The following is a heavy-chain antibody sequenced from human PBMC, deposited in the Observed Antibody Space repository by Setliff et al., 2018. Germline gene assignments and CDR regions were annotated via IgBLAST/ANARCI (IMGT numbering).Heavy chain of an antibody. CDR2: ISYSGTP. V-gene: IGHV4-39*01. CDR1: DDSFTSSRYY. J-gene: IGHJ6*03. CDR3: ARLPKIVTGYYGSHYYYYMDV. Sequence: SETLSLTCTVSDDSFTSSRYYWGWIRQAPGSGLEWIGSISYSGTPYYNASVESRVTISIDTSRNQFSLRLNSVTAADTAVYYCARLPKIVTGYYGSHYYYYMDVWGKGTTVTVSS. D-gene: IGHD3-9*01.